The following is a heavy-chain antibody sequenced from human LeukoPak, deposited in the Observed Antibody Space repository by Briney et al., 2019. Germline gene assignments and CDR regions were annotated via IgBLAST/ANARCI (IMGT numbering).Heavy chain of an antibody. J-gene: IGHJ5*02. CDR1: GGSISSYY. Sequence: SETLSLTCTVSGGSISSYYWTWIRQTSGKGLEWIGYVYDIGSTKYNPSLKSRVTISVDTSKNQFSLRLSSVTAADTAVYYCARDSSTPQTKLLWFGVFDPWGQGALVTVSS. CDR2: VYDIGST. D-gene: IGHD3-10*01. V-gene: IGHV4-59*01. CDR3: ARDSSTPQTKLLWFGVFDP.